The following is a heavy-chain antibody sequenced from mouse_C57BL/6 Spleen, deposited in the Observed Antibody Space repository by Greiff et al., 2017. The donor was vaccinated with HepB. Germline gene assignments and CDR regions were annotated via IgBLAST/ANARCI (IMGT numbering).Heavy chain of an antibody. J-gene: IGHJ1*03. D-gene: IGHD2-4*01. V-gene: IGHV1-69*01. CDR2: IDPSDSYT. CDR1: GYTFTSYW. CDR3: ARAVYYDYGWYFDV. Sequence: QVQLQQPGAELVMPGASVKLSCKASGYTFTSYWMHWVKQRPGQGLEWIGEIDPSDSYTNYNQKFKGKSTLTVDKSSSTAYMQLSSLTSEDSAVYYCARAVYYDYGWYFDVWGTGTTVTVSS.